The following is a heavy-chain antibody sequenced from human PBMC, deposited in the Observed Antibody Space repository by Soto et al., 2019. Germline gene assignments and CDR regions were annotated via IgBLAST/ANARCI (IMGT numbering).Heavy chain of an antibody. CDR3: ARERTPRSGFDY. Sequence: QVQLQESRPGLVKPSDTLSLSCTVSGGSITGYYWSWIRQSPGKGLEWIGCSYFTGATNYNPSLKSRVTISVETSKNQFSLNLRSVTAADTAVYYCARERTPRSGFDYWGQGALVTV. J-gene: IGHJ4*02. CDR1: GGSITGYY. V-gene: IGHV4-59*01. D-gene: IGHD1-26*01. CDR2: SYFTGAT.